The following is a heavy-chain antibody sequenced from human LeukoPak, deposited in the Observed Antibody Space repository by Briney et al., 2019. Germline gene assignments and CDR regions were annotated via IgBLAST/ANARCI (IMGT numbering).Heavy chain of an antibody. V-gene: IGHV1-2*02. J-gene: IGHJ5*02. CDR2: INPNSGGT. CDR1: GYTFTGYY. CDR3: ARDYGGNSGWFDP. D-gene: IGHD4-23*01. Sequence: GASVKVSCKASGYTFTGYYMHWVRQAPGQGLEWMGWINPNSGGTNYAQKFQGRVTLTRSTSISTAYLELRSLTSEDTAVYYCARDYGGNSGWFDPWGQGTLVTVSS.